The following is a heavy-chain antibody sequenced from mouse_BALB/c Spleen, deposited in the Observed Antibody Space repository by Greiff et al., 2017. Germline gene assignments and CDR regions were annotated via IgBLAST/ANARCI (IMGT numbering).Heavy chain of an antibody. CDR1: GFNIKDYY. Sequence: VQLQQSGAELVRPGALVKLSCKASGFNIKDYYMHWVKQRPEQGLEWIGWIDPENGNTIYDPKFQGKASITADTSSNTAYLRLSSLTSEDTAVSCCASYYGIGYWGQGTTLTVSS. CDR2: IDPENGNT. J-gene: IGHJ2*01. V-gene: IGHV14-1*02. CDR3: ASYYGIGY. D-gene: IGHD1-1*01.